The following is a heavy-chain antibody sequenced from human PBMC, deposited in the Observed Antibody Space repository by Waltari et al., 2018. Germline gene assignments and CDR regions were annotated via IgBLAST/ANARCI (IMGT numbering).Heavy chain of an antibody. V-gene: IGHV4-34*01. J-gene: IGHJ4*02. CDR3: ARWGYPPFDY. CDR1: GGSFSGYY. D-gene: IGHD5-18*01. CDR2: INHSGST. Sequence: QVQLQQWGAGLLKPSETLSLTCAVYGGSFSGYYWSWIRQPPGKGLEWIGEINHSGSTNYNPSLKSRVTISVDTSKNQFSLKLSSVTAADTAVYYCARWGYPPFDYWGQGTLVTVSS.